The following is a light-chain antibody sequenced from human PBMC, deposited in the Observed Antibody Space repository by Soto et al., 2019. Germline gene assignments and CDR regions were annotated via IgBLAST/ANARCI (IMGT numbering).Light chain of an antibody. CDR1: SGDIGAFKY. Sequence: QSVLTQPPSASGSPGESVTISCTGSSGDIGAFKYVSWFQQFPGKAPKLIIYEVTERSSGVPGRFSGSKSDNTASLTVSGLQPDDEGIYFCSAYAGFNNLLFGGGTKVTVL. J-gene: IGLJ2*01. V-gene: IGLV2-8*01. CDR2: EVT. CDR3: SAYAGFNNLL.